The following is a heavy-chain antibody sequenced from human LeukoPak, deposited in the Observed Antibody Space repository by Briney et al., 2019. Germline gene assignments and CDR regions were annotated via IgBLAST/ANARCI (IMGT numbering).Heavy chain of an antibody. D-gene: IGHD1-26*01. CDR1: GGSIGSSSYY. CDR3: ARHLVGATDY. V-gene: IGHV4-39*01. CDR2: IYYSGST. Sequence: PSETLSLTCTVSGGSIGSSSYYWGWIRQPPGKGLEWIGSIYYSGSTYYNPSLKSRVTISVDTSKNQFSLKLSSVTAADTAVYYCARHLVGATDYWGQGTLVTVSS. J-gene: IGHJ4*02.